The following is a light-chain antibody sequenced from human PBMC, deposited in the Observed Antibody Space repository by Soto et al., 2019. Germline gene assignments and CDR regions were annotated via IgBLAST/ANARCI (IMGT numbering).Light chain of an antibody. CDR3: NAQADNGKHV. CDR1: SNDVGHSSF. J-gene: IGLJ1*01. CDR2: EVS. Sequence: QSALTQPPSASGSPGQSVTISCTGNSNDVGHSSFISWYQQHPGKGPKLIIYEVSKRHSGVPDRFSGSKSGNTASLSVSGLQDEDEADYFCNAQADNGKHVFGTGTKVTVL. V-gene: IGLV2-8*01.